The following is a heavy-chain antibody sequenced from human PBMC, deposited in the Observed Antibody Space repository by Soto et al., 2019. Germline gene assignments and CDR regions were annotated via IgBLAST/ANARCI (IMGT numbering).Heavy chain of an antibody. Sequence: EVQLVESGGGLVQPGGSLRLSCSASGFSFSNYAMHWVRQAPGKGLQYVSGFSVKGGTTYYADSVKGRFTISRDNSKNTLDLQMNSLRREDTAVYYWVKEMAPASIGSLYYNYGMDVWGQGATVTVSS. CDR3: VKEMAPASIGSLYYNYGMDV. D-gene: IGHD2-2*01. V-gene: IGHV3-64D*06. CDR1: GFSFSNYA. CDR2: FSVKGGTT. J-gene: IGHJ6*02.